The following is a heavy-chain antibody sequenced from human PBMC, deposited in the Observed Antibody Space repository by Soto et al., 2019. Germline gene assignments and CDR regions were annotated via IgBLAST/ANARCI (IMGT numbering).Heavy chain of an antibody. CDR3: ARDKDRVELGGNYYYAMDV. Sequence: PGGSLRLSCAASGFTFDDYAMHWVRQAPGKGLEWVSGISWNSGSIGYADSVKGRFTISRDNAKNSLYLQMNSLRSEDTAVYYCARDKDRVELGGNYYYAMDVWGQGTTVTVSS. CDR1: GFTFDDYA. D-gene: IGHD1-26*01. V-gene: IGHV3-9*01. CDR2: ISWNSGSI. J-gene: IGHJ6*02.